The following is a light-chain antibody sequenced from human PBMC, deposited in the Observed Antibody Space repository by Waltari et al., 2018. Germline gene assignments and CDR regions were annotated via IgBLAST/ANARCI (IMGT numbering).Light chain of an antibody. CDR3: SSYTSTSTLVV. Sequence: QSALTQPASVSGSPGQSITISCSGTTNDIGTYDYVSWYQHHPGKAPKLIIYDVSHPPSGFSSRFSGSKSGNTASLTVSGLQAEDEADYYCSSYTSTSTLVVFGGGTKLTVL. CDR1: TNDIGTYDY. CDR2: DVS. J-gene: IGLJ2*01. V-gene: IGLV2-14*03.